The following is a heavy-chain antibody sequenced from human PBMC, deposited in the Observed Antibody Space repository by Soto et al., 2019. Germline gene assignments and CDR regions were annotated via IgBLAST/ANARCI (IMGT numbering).Heavy chain of an antibody. V-gene: IGHV4-61*01. CDR3: ARDHDYSNDRYPFRRYNWFDP. Sequence: PSETLSLTCTVSGGSFKSGSYSWSWIRQPPGKGLEWIGYVYHTGRTSYNPSLKSRVSISVDTSKNQFSLKLSSVTAADTAVYYCARDHDYSNDRYPFRRYNWFDPWGQGTLVTVSS. CDR2: VYHTGRT. D-gene: IGHD4-4*01. J-gene: IGHJ5*02. CDR1: GGSFKSGSYS.